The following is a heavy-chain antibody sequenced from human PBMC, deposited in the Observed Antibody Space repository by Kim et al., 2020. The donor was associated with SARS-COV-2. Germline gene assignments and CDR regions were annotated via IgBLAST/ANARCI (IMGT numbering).Heavy chain of an antibody. CDR2: IYYNGST. CDR1: GGSISSSSYY. CDR3: ARLCCSSWSFEY. J-gene: IGHJ4*02. V-gene: IGHV4-39*01. D-gene: IGHD6-13*01. Sequence: SETLSLTCTVSGGSISSSSYYWGWIRQPPGKGLECIGSIYYNGSTYYNSSLKRRVTISVDTSKNLFSLKPSSVTAGATAVYYCARLCCSSWSFEYWGQGTLVTVSS.